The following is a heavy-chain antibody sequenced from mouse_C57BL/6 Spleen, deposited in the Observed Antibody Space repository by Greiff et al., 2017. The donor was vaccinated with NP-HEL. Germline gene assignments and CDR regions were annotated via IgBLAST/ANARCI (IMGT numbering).Heavy chain of an antibody. V-gene: IGHV1-22*01. CDR1: GYTFTDYN. CDR3: AKGPDYYGSSYIDY. Sequence: EVQLQQSGPELVKPGASVKMSCKASGYTFTDYNMHWVKQSHGKSLEWIGYINPNNGGTSYNQKFKGKATLTVNTSSSTAYMELRSLTSEDSAVYCSAKGPDYYGSSYIDYWGQGTTLTVSS. D-gene: IGHD1-1*01. CDR2: INPNNGGT. J-gene: IGHJ2*01.